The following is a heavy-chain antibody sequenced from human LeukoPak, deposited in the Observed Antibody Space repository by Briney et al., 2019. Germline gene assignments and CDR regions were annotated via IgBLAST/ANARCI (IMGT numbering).Heavy chain of an antibody. V-gene: IGHV1-69*06. CDR3: ARMYSGSLRDAFDI. CDR1: GYTFTGYY. J-gene: IGHJ3*02. Sequence: GASVKVSCKASGYTFTGYYMHWVRQAPGQGLEWMGGLIPIFGTANYAQKFQGRVTITADKSTSTAYMELSSLRSEDTAVYYCARMYSGSLRDAFDIWGQGTMVTVSS. D-gene: IGHD1-26*01. CDR2: LIPIFGTA.